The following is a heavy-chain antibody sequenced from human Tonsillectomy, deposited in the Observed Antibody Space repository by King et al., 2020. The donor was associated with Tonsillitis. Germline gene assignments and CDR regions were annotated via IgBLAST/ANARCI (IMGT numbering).Heavy chain of an antibody. CDR3: ARDSSPYGMDV. J-gene: IGHJ6*02. V-gene: IGHV4-61*01. CDR2: IHYRGST. Sequence: QLQESGPGLVKPSETLSLICTVSGGSVSSGSNYWSWIRQPPGKGLEWIGYIHYRGSTTYNPPLKSRVTISVDTSKNQFSLKLSSVTAADTAVYYCARDSSPYGMDVWGQGTTVTVSS. D-gene: IGHD6-13*01. CDR1: GGSVSSGSNY.